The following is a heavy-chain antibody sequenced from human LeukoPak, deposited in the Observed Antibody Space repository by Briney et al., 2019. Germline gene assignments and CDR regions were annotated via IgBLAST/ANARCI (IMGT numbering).Heavy chain of an antibody. CDR3: ARVPYSSSWPIDY. CDR2: INPNSGGT. J-gene: IGHJ4*02. V-gene: IGHV1-2*02. CDR1: GYTFTGYY. Sequence: GASVTVSCKASGYTFTGYYMHWVRQAPGQGLEWMGWINPNSGGTNYAQKFQGRVTMTRDTSISTAYMELSRLRSDDTAVYYCARVPYSSSWPIDYWGQGTLVTVSS. D-gene: IGHD6-13*01.